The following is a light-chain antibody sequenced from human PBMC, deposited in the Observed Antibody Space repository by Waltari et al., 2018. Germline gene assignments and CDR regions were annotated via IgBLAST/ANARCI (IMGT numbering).Light chain of an antibody. Sequence: QSALTQPASVSGSPGQSVTIFCAGTSNDVGGYNSVAWYQEYPGQAPRVIIYDVSARPSRVSVRFSGSKSGNTASLTISGLHAEDEADYYCSSQSSNDVVLFGGGPKLTVL. V-gene: IGLV2-14*01. CDR2: DVS. CDR1: SNDVGGYNS. CDR3: SSQSSNDVVL. J-gene: IGLJ2*01.